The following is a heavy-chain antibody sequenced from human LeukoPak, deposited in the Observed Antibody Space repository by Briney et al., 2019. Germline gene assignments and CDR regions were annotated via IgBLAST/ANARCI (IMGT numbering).Heavy chain of an antibody. CDR3: ARDLGDRLSGQGLGY. D-gene: IGHD1-14*01. Sequence: SETLSLTCTVSGGSISSYYWSWIRQPPGKGLEWIGYIYYSGSTNYNPSLKSRVTISVDTSKNQFSLKLSSVTAADTAVYYCARDLGDRLSGQGLGYWGQGALVTVSS. CDR1: GGSISSYY. V-gene: IGHV4-59*01. J-gene: IGHJ4*02. CDR2: IYYSGST.